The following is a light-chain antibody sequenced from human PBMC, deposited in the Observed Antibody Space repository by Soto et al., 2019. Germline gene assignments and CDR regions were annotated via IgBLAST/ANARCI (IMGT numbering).Light chain of an antibody. V-gene: IGKV1-5*03. CDR1: QTIRSR. CDR2: KAS. Sequence: SPSMLGGFVGDGVTITCLDRQTIRSRLAWYQQKPGKAPKLTIYKASTLKSGVPSRFSGSGSGTEFTLTISSLQADDFATYYCQHYFSDSEAFGQGTKADVK. CDR3: QHYFSDSEA. J-gene: IGKJ1*01.